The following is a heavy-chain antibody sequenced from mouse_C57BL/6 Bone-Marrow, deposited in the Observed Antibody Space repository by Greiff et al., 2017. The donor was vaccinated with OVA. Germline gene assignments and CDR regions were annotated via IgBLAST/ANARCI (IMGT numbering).Heavy chain of an antibody. CDR1: GYTFTSYW. CDR3: ARSTFTTDVGFDY. J-gene: IGHJ2*01. V-gene: IGHV1-55*01. D-gene: IGHD1-1*01. Sequence: VQLQQPGAELVKPGASVQMSCKASGYTFTSYWITWVKQRPGQGLEWIGDIYPGSGSTNYNEKFKSKATLTVDTSSSTAYMQLSSLTSEDSAVYYCARSTFTTDVGFDYWGQGTTLTVSS. CDR2: IYPGSGST.